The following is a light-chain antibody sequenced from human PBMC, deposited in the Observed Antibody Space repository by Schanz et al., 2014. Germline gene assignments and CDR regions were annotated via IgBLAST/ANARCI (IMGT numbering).Light chain of an antibody. V-gene: IGLV2-18*02. Sequence: QSALTQPPSVSGSPGQSVTISCTGTSGDVGSYNRVSWYQQPPGTAPKLMIYEVNNRPSGVPDRFSGSKSGSTASLTISGLQAEDEADYYCSSYTSSTTLVFGGGTKVTVL. CDR1: SGDVGSYNR. CDR2: EVN. J-gene: IGLJ3*02. CDR3: SSYTSSTTLV.